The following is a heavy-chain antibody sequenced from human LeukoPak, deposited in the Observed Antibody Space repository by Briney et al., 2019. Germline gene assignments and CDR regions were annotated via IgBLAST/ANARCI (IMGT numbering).Heavy chain of an antibody. D-gene: IGHD3-3*01. Sequence: ASVKVSCKASGYTFTSYGISWVRQASGQGLEWMGWISAYNGNTNYAQKLQGRVTITADESTGTAYLELSSLRSEDTAVYYCARDRMMELRGGADWFDPWGQGTLVTVSS. CDR3: ARDRMMELRGGADWFDP. CDR2: ISAYNGNT. J-gene: IGHJ5*02. V-gene: IGHV1-18*01. CDR1: GYTFTSYG.